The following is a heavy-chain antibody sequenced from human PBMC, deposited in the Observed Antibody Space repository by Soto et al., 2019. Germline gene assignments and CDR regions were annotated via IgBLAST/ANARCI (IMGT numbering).Heavy chain of an antibody. CDR3: AARASNYYDSSGYYRKEFDY. Sequence: GASVKVSRKASGFTFTSSAVQWVRQARGQRLEWIGWIVVGSGNTNYAQKFQERVTITRDMSTSTAYMELSSLRSEDTAVYYCAARASNYYDSSGYYRKEFDYWGQGTLVTVS. J-gene: IGHJ4*02. CDR1: GFTFTSSA. D-gene: IGHD3-22*01. CDR2: IVVGSGNT. V-gene: IGHV1-58*01.